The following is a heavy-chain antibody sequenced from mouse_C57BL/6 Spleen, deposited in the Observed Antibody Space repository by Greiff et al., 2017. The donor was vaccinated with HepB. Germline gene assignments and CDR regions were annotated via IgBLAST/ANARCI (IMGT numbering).Heavy chain of an antibody. D-gene: IGHD2-1*01. CDR2: IWSGGST. V-gene: IGHV2-2*01. CDR1: GFSLTSYG. Sequence: VQLQQSGPGLVQPSQRLSITCTVSGFSLTSYGVHWVRQSPGKGLEWLGVIWSGGSTDYNAAFISRLSISKDNSKSQVFFKMNSLQADDTAIYYCDRGYYGNYETWFAYWGQGTLVTVSA. CDR3: DRGYYGNYETWFAY. J-gene: IGHJ3*01.